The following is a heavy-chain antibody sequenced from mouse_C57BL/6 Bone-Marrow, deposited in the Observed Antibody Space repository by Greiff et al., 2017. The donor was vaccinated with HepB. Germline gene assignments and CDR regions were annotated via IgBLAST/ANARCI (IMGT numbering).Heavy chain of an antibody. J-gene: IGHJ2*01. CDR3: AWGWDDYFDY. V-gene: IGHV14-2*01. Sequence: VQLQQSGAELVKPGASVKLSCTASGFNIKDYYMHWVKQRTEQGLEWIGRIDPEDGETKYAPKFPGKATITADTSSNTAYLQLSSLTSEDTAVYYCAWGWDDYFDYWGQGTTLTVSS. CDR1: GFNIKDYY. D-gene: IGHD4-1*01. CDR2: IDPEDGET.